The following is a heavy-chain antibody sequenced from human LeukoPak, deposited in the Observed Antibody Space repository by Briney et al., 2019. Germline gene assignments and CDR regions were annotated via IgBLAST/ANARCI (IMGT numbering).Heavy chain of an antibody. J-gene: IGHJ4*02. V-gene: IGHV3-7*03. D-gene: IGHD6-19*01. CDR1: GFTFSDYW. CDR3: ARETEGSSGSFDY. CDR2: IKRDGSEK. Sequence: GGSLRLSCAASGFTFSDYWMTWVRQAPGKGLEWVANIKRDGSEKYYVDSVKGRLTISRDNAKNSLYLQMNSLRAEDTALYHCARETEGSSGSFDYWGQGTLVTVSS.